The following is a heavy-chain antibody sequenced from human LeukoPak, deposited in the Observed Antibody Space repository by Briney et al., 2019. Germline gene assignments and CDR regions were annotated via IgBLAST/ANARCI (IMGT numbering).Heavy chain of an antibody. CDR1: GGSISSYY. Sequence: SETLSLTCTVSGGSISSYYWSWIRQPPGKGLEWIGYIYYSGSTKYKPSLKSRVTISVDTSKNQFSLKLSSVTAADTAVYYCARRGLSGSLDYWGQGTLVTVSS. V-gene: IGHV4-59*01. CDR2: IYYSGST. D-gene: IGHD3-10*01. CDR3: ARRGLSGSLDY. J-gene: IGHJ4*02.